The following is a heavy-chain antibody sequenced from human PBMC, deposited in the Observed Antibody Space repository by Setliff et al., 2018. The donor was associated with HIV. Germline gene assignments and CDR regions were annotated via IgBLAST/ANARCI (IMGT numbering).Heavy chain of an antibody. CDR1: GGSISNQY. Sequence: SETLSLTCTVSGGSISNQYWSWIRQPQGKGLEWIGYIYYSGTTHYNPSLKSRVAMSVDTSKNQFSLDLTSVTPADTAVYYCARLDYGSGSYPYLFDYWGQGALVTVSS. CDR2: IYYSGTT. J-gene: IGHJ4*02. CDR3: ARLDYGSGSYPYLFDY. D-gene: IGHD3-10*01. V-gene: IGHV4-59*08.